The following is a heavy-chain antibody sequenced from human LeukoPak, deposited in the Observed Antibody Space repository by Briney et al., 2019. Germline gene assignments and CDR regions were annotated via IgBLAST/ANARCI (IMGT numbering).Heavy chain of an antibody. Sequence: SETLSLTCTVSGGSISSSSYHWGWIRQPPGKGLEWIGSIYYSGSTYYNPSLKSRVTISVDTSKNQFSLKLSSVTAADTAVYYCARLSYSSGWYFDYWGQGTLVTVSS. CDR1: GGSISSSSYH. CDR3: ARLSYSSGWYFDY. D-gene: IGHD6-19*01. V-gene: IGHV4-39*01. J-gene: IGHJ4*02. CDR2: IYYSGST.